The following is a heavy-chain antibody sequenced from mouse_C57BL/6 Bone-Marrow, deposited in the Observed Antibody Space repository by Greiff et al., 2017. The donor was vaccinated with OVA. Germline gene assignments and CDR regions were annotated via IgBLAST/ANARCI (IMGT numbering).Heavy chain of an antibody. V-gene: IGHV5-2*01. CDR3: ARLGRFYAMDY. CDR2: INRDGGST. CDR1: EYAFPSHD. Sequence: EVKLVESGGGLVQPGESLKLSCESNEYAFPSHDMSWVRKTPEKRLELVAAINRDGGSTYYPDTMERRFILSRDNTKKTLYLQMSSLRAEDTALYYCARLGRFYAMDYWGQGTSVTVSS. J-gene: IGHJ4*01.